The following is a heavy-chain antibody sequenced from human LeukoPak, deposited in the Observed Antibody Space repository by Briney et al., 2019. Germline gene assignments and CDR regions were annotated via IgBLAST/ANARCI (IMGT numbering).Heavy chain of an antibody. CDR2: IYYSGST. CDR3: ARHYPPYGSGSYYKGDDALDI. V-gene: IGHV4-39*01. D-gene: IGHD3-10*01. J-gene: IGHJ3*02. Sequence: SETLSLTCTVSGGSISSSSYYWGWIRQPPGKGLEWIGSIYYSGSTYYNPSLKSRVTISVDTSKNQFSLKLSSVTAADTAVYYCARHYPPYGSGSYYKGDDALDIWGQGTMVTVSS. CDR1: GGSISSSSYY.